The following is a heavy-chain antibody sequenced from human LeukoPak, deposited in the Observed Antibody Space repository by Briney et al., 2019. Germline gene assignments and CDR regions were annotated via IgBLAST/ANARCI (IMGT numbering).Heavy chain of an antibody. J-gene: IGHJ4*02. CDR1: GFTFSSYG. CDR3: AKEGDTAMAGNY. Sequence: PGGSLRLSCAASGFTFSSYGMHWVRQAPGKGLEWVAFIRYDGSNKYYADSVKGRFTISRDNSKNTLYLQMNSLRAEDTAVYYCAKEGDTAMAGNYWGQGTLVTVSS. V-gene: IGHV3-30*02. D-gene: IGHD5-18*01. CDR2: IRYDGSNK.